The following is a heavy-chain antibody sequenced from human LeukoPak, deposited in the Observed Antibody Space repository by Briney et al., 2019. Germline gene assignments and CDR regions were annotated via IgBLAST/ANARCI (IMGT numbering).Heavy chain of an antibody. CDR3: ARAAHSSGWFPVDY. CDR2: INPNSGGT. J-gene: IGHJ4*02. Sequence: ASVKVSCKASGYTFTGYYMHWARQAPGQGLEWMGWINPNSGGTNYAQKFQGRVTMTRDTSISTAYMELSRLRSDDTAVYYCARAAHSSGWFPVDYWGQGTLVTVSS. CDR1: GYTFTGYY. V-gene: IGHV1-2*02. D-gene: IGHD6-19*01.